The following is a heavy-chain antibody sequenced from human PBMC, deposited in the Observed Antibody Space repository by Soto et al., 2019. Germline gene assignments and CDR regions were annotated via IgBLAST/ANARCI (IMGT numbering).Heavy chain of an antibody. V-gene: IGHV4-61*01. CDR3: ARARREWLPHRRLHFDY. D-gene: IGHD3-3*01. Sequence: SETLSLTCTVSGGSVSSGSYYWSWIRQPPGKGLEWIGYIYYSGSTNYNPSLKSRVTISVDTSKNQFSLKLSSVTAADTAVYYCARARREWLPHRRLHFDYWGQGTLVTVSS. CDR1: GGSVSSGSYY. CDR2: IYYSGST. J-gene: IGHJ4*02.